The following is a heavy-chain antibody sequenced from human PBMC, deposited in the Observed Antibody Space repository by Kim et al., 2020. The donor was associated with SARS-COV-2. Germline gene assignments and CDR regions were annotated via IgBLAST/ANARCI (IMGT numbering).Heavy chain of an antibody. CDR3: ARLGNLVLRYFDWPEPMDY. Sequence: SETLSLTCTVSGGSISSSSYYWGWIRQPPGKGLEWIGSIYYSGSTYYNPSLKSRVTISVDTSKNQFSLKLSSVTAADTAVYYCARLGNLVLRYFDWPEPMDYWGQGTLVTVSS. V-gene: IGHV4-39*01. D-gene: IGHD3-9*01. J-gene: IGHJ4*02. CDR1: GGSISSSSYY. CDR2: IYYSGST.